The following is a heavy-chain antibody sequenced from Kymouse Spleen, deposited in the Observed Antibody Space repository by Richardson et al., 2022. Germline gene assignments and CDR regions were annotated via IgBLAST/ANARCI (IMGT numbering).Heavy chain of an antibody. CDR1: GFTFSSYS. Sequence: EVQLVESGGGLVQPGGSLRLSCAASGFTFSSYSMNWVRQAPGKGLEWVSYISSSSSTIYYADSVKGRFTISRDNAKNSLYLQMNSLRDEDTAVYYCARVPNWNRLYGMDVWGQGTTVTVSS. CDR3: ARVPNWNRLYGMDV. J-gene: IGHJ6*02. D-gene: IGHD1-20*01,IGHD1-7*01. CDR2: ISSSSSTI. V-gene: IGHV3-48*02.